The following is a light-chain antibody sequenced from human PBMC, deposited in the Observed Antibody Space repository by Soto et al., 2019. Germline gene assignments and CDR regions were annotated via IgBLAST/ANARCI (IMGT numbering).Light chain of an antibody. J-gene: IGLJ3*02. CDR3: SSFTTTNTWV. Sequence: QSALTQPASVSGSPGQSITISCTRTRSDVGGYNSVCWHQQHPGKAPKLIIYEVSNRPSGISDRFSASKSGNTASLTISGLQADDEADYYCSSFTTTNTWVFGGGTQLTVL. CDR1: RSDVGGYNS. CDR2: EVS. V-gene: IGLV2-14*01.